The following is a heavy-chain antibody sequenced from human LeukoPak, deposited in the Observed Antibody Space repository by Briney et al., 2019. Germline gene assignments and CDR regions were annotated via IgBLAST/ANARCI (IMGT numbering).Heavy chain of an antibody. J-gene: IGHJ4*02. CDR1: GFTFSRYW. Sequence: GGSLRLSCAVSGFTFSRYWMSWVRQAPGKGLEWVANIKQDGSEKNHVDSVKGRFTISRDNAKNSLYLQMNSLRAEDTAVYYCARDRGMVAFDYWGQGTLVTVSS. D-gene: IGHD2-15*01. CDR2: IKQDGSEK. V-gene: IGHV3-7*01. CDR3: ARDRGMVAFDY.